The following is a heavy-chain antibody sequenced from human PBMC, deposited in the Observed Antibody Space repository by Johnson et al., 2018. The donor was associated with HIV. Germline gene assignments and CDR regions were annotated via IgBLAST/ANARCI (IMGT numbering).Heavy chain of an antibody. V-gene: IGHV3-20*04. Sequence: VQLVESGGGVARPGGSLRLSCEASGFSFDEYDMSWVRQAPGKGLEWVSGINWNGGSTGYADSVKGRFTISRDNAKNTLYLQMNSLRAEDTAVYYCARYSSGWQGLDAFDIWGQGTMVTVSS. CDR3: ARYSSGWQGLDAFDI. CDR1: GFSFDEYD. D-gene: IGHD6-19*01. CDR2: INWNGGST. J-gene: IGHJ3*02.